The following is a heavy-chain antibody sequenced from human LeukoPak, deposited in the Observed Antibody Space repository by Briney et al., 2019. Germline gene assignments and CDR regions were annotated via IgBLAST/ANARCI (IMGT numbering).Heavy chain of an antibody. D-gene: IGHD3-22*01. J-gene: IGHJ4*02. CDR2: IYWNDDK. V-gene: IGHV2-5*01. CDR1: GFSLSTSGVG. Sequence: ESGPTLVKPTQTLTLTCTFSGFSLSTSGVGVGWIRQPPGKALEWLALIYWNDDKRYSPSPKSRLTITKDTSKNQVVLTMTNMDPVDTATYYCAKGLLSYYYDSSGYYYLGYFDYWGQGTLVTVSS. CDR3: AKGLLSYYYDSSGYYYLGYFDY.